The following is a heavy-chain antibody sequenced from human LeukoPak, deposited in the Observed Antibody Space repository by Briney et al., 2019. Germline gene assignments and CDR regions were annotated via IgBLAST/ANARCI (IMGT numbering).Heavy chain of an antibody. CDR3: ARDLEPYDSSGYRH. V-gene: IGHV3-21*01. Sequence: PGGSLRLSCAASGFTFSSYGMHWVRQAPGKGLEWVSSISSSSSYIYYADSVKGRFTTSRDNAKNSLYLQMNSLRAEDTAVYYCARDLEPYDSSGYRHWGQGTLVTVSS. J-gene: IGHJ4*02. CDR2: ISSSSSYI. D-gene: IGHD3-22*01. CDR1: GFTFSSYG.